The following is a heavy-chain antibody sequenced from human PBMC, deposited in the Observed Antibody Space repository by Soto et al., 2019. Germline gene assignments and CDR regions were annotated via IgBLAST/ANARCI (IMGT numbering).Heavy chain of an antibody. D-gene: IGHD3-10*01. CDR3: VRERGLSSFYGMDV. CDR1: GFTLTTYT. V-gene: IGHV3-21*01. CDR2: ITSSSGHI. Sequence: GGSLRFSCEASGFTLTTYTMNWVRQASGKGLEWVSSITSSSGHIYYADSVKGRFTISRDNARNSLYLQMNSLRAEDTAVYYCVRERGLSSFYGMDVWGQGTTVTVSS. J-gene: IGHJ6*02.